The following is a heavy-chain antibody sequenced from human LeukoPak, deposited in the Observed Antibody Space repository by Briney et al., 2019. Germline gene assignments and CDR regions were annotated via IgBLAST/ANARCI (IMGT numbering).Heavy chain of an antibody. CDR1: GGSISSGSYY. CDR3: ARDEPDYYDSSGYEPNDAFDI. V-gene: IGHV4-61*02. J-gene: IGHJ3*02. CDR2: IYTSGST. D-gene: IGHD3-22*01. Sequence: SETLSLTCTVSGGSISSGSYYWSWIRQPAGKGLEWIGRIYTSGSTNYNPSLKSRVTISVDTSKKQFSLKLSSVTAADTAVYYCARDEPDYYDSSGYEPNDAFDIWGQGTMVTVSS.